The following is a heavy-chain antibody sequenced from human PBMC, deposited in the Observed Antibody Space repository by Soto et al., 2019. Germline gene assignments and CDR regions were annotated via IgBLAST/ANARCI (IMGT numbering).Heavy chain of an antibody. CDR2: ISYDGGDK. D-gene: IGHD3-9*01. J-gene: IGHJ4*02. Sequence: QVQLVESGGGVVQPGRSLRLSCAASGFTFRSYGMHWVRQAPGKGLEWVAVISYDGGDKHNADSVKGLFTISRDNSKNTLYLQMNSLRAEDTAVYYCSKDADSLAAVYYFDYWGQGTLGTVSS. CDR1: GFTFRSYG. CDR3: SKDADSLAAVYYFDY. V-gene: IGHV3-30*18.